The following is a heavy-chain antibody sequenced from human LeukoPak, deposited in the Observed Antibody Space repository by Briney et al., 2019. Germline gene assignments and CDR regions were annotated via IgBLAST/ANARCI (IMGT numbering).Heavy chain of an antibody. Sequence: PGGSLRLSCAASGFTFSDYYMSWIRQAPGKGLEWVSYISSSSSYTNYADSVKGRFTISRDNAKNSLYLQMNSLGAEDTAVYYCARDQGDLLAFDYWGQGTLVTVSS. V-gene: IGHV3-11*06. J-gene: IGHJ4*02. CDR2: ISSSSSYT. CDR3: ARDQGDLLAFDY. CDR1: GFTFSDYY.